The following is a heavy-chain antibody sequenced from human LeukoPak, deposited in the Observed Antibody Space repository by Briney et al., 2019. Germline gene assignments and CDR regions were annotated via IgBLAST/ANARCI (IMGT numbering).Heavy chain of an antibody. Sequence: GGSLRLSCAASGFTFSSYGMHWVRQAPGKGLEWVAFIRYDGSNKYYADSVKGRFTISRDNSKNTLYLQMNSLRDEDTAVYYCAKSGGWSATHFDYWGQGTLVTVSS. V-gene: IGHV3-30*02. D-gene: IGHD6-19*01. CDR3: AKSGGWSATHFDY. J-gene: IGHJ4*02. CDR1: GFTFSSYG. CDR2: IRYDGSNK.